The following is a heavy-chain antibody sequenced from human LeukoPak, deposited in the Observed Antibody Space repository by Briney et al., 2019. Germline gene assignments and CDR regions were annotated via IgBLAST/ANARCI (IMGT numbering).Heavy chain of an antibody. D-gene: IGHD3-10*01. V-gene: IGHV3-21*01. Sequence: PGGSLRLSCAASGFTFSSYSMNWVRQAPGKGLEWVSSISSSSSYIYYADSVKSRFTISRDNAKNSLYLQMNSLRAEDTAVYYCARVMVRGVISSSYYYYYGMDVWGQGTTVTVSS. CDR3: ARVMVRGVISSSYYYYYGMDV. J-gene: IGHJ6*02. CDR1: GFTFSSYS. CDR2: ISSSSSYI.